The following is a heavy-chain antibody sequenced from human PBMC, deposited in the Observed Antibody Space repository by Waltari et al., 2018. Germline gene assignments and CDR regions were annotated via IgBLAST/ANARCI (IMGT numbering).Heavy chain of an antibody. CDR2: FYYMGST. CDR3: AGGYNPNWFDP. CDR1: GGSISSSSYY. Sequence: QLQLQESGPGLVKPSETLSLTCTVSGGSISSSSYYWGWIRKPPGKGLEWIGMFYYMGSTNYNPSLKWRFTITVDTSKNQFSLKLSSVTAADTAVYYCAGGYNPNWFDPWGQGTLVTVSS. D-gene: IGHD1-1*01. J-gene: IGHJ5*02. V-gene: IGHV4-39*01.